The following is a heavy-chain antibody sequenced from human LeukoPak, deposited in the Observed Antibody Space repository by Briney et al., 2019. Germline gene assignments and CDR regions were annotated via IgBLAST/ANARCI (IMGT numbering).Heavy chain of an antibody. CDR3: AKEDGDSRRWFDP. V-gene: IGHV3-30*02. CDR2: IRYDGNKK. CDR1: EFTFNNYG. J-gene: IGHJ5*02. Sequence: GGSLRLSCAASEFTFNNYGIHWVRQAPGKGLEWVAFIRYDGNKKYYADSVKGRFTISRDNSKNTLYLQMNSLRAEDTAVYYCAKEDGDSRRWFDPWGQGTLVTVSS. D-gene: IGHD4-17*01.